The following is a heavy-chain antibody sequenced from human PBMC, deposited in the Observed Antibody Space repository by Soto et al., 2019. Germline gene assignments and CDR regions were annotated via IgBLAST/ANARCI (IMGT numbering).Heavy chain of an antibody. CDR2: ISDSGGST. CDR3: AKLPAAQSYFDF. CDR1: GFTFSSYA. Sequence: GGSLRLSCAASGFTFSSYAMSWVRQAPGKGLEWVSGISDSGGSTYYADSVKGRFTISRDNSKNTLYLQMNSLRADDTAVYYCAKLPAAQSYFDFWGQGTLVTVSS. J-gene: IGHJ4*02. V-gene: IGHV3-23*01. D-gene: IGHD2-2*01.